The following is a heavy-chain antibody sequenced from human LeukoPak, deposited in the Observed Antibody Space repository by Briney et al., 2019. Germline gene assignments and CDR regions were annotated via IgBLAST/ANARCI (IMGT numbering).Heavy chain of an antibody. J-gene: IGHJ6*02. CDR1: GFTLSSYS. Sequence: GGSLRLSCAASGFTLSSYSMNWVRQAPGKGLEWVSSISSSSSYIYYADSVKGRFTISSDNAKNSLYLQMNSLRAEDTAVYYCASSPSYNWNDYYYGMDVWGQGTTVTVSS. D-gene: IGHD1-1*01. CDR3: ASSPSYNWNDYYYGMDV. CDR2: ISSSSSYI. V-gene: IGHV3-21*01.